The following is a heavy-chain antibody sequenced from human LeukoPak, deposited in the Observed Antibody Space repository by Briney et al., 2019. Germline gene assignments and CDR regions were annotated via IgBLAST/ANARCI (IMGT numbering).Heavy chain of an antibody. CDR1: GFAFSNAW. J-gene: IGHJ4*02. V-gene: IGHV3-15*01. D-gene: IGHD3-10*01. Sequence: GGSLRLSCAASGFAFSNAWLSWVRQAPGKGLEWVGRIKSTTDGVTTDYAAPVKGRFTISRDDSKNTLYLQMNSLKTEDTAVYYCAARFGSGSYAHLDYWGQGTLVTVSS. CDR3: AARFGSGSYAHLDY. CDR2: IKSTTDGVTT.